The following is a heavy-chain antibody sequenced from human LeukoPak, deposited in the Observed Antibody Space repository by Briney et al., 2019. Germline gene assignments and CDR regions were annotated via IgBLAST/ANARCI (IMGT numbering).Heavy chain of an antibody. CDR3: ARGRRRAMGSSSLLYYYYYMDV. V-gene: IGHV4-59*01. CDR2: IKNRGST. J-gene: IGHJ6*03. Sequence: SEPLSLTCTASGVSISSYYWSWIRQPPGKGLEWVGHIKNRGSTNYAPSLKSRVTISVDTSKNQFSLKLSSVTAADTAVYYCARGRRRAMGSSSLLYYYYYMDVWGKGTTVTVSS. CDR1: GVSISSYY. D-gene: IGHD6-6*01.